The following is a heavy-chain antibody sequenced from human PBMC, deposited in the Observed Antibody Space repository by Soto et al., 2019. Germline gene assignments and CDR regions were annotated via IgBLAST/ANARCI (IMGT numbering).Heavy chain of an antibody. J-gene: IGHJ5*01. CDR1: GYTFANYG. Sequence: QVQLMQSGNEVKKPGASVTVSCKASGYTFANYGISWVRQAPGQGLEWMGWISGNNGATNFAPKVQGRNTMNPDTSPGVASLTLRSPRADDTANHYRCRDRKYRPVPGNWVDSWGQGTLVTVSS. V-gene: IGHV1-18*04. D-gene: IGHD2-2*02. CDR3: CRDRKYRPVPGNWVDS. CDR2: ISGNNGAT.